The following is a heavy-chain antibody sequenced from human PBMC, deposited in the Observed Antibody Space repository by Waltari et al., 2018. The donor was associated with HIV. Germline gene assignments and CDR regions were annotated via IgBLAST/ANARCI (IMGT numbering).Heavy chain of an antibody. CDR3: ARMGQTDDILTGHHY. CDR1: GGSISSSSYY. Sequence: QLHLQESGPGLVKPSEPLSLTCTVSGGSISSSSYYWGWIRQPPEKGLEWIGSIYYSGSTYYTPSLKSRVIISVDTSKNQFSVKLSSVTAADTAVYYCARMGQTDDILTGHHYWGQGTLVTVSS. V-gene: IGHV4-39*01. D-gene: IGHD3-9*01. J-gene: IGHJ4*02. CDR2: IYYSGST.